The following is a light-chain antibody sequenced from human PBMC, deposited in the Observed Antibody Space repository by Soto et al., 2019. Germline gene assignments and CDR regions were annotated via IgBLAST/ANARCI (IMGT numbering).Light chain of an antibody. CDR2: EVN. Sequence: QSVLTQPPSASGSPGQSVTISCTGTSGDVGGYDSVAWYQQHPHKAPKLIIYEVNKWPSGVRDRFSGSKSRYTASLIVSGLQADDEADYHCASYAGSNNFVIGGRTKVTVL. V-gene: IGLV2-8*01. J-gene: IGLJ2*01. CDR3: ASYAGSNNFV. CDR1: SGDVGGYDS.